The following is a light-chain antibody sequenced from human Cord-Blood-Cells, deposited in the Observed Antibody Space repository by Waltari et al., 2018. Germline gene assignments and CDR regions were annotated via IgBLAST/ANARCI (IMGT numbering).Light chain of an antibody. CDR1: QSVRSY. CDR2: DAS. J-gene: IGKJ4*01. Sequence: EIVLTQSPATLSLSPGEIATPSCSAIQSVRSYLAWYQQKPGQAPRLLIYDASNRATGIPARFSGSGSGTDFTLTISSLEPEDFAVYYCQQRSNRPLTFGGGTKVEIK. V-gene: IGKV3-11*01. CDR3: QQRSNRPLT.